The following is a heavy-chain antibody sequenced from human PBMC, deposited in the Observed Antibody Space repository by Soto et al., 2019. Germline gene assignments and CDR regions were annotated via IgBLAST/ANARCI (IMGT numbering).Heavy chain of an antibody. V-gene: IGHV4-59*08. CDR2: IYYSGST. CDR1: GGSISSYY. Sequence: QVQLQESGPGLVKPSETLSLTCTVSGGSISSYYWSWIRQPPGKGLEWIGYIYYSGSTNYNPSLKSRVTISVDTSKNQFSLKLSSVTAADTAVYYCARRGSYYYGSGSYYYYYMDGWGKGTTVTVSS. CDR3: ARRGSYYYGSGSYYYYYMDG. D-gene: IGHD3-10*01. J-gene: IGHJ6*03.